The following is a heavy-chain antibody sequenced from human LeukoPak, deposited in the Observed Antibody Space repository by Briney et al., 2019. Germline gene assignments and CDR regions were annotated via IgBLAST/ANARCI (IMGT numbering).Heavy chain of an antibody. V-gene: IGHV4-4*07. CDR1: GGSISSYY. CDR2: IHTSGST. CDR3: ARDRYYYDTSGDAFDI. J-gene: IGHJ3*02. D-gene: IGHD3-22*01. Sequence: SETLSLTCTVSGGSISSYYWSWIQQPAGKGLEWIGRIHTSGSTNYNPSLKSRVTMSGDTSKNQFSLKLSSVTAADTAVYYCARDRYYYDTSGDAFDIWGQGTMVTVSS.